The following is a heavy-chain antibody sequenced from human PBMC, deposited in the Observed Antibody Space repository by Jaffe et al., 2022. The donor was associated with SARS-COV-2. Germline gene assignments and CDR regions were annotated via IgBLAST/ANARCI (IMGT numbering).Heavy chain of an antibody. V-gene: IGHV3-30-3*01. CDR2: ISYDGSNK. Sequence: QVQLVESGGGVVQPGRSLRLSCAASGFTFSSYAMHWVRQAPGKGLEWVAVISYDGSNKYYADSVKGRFTISRDNSKNTLYLQMNSLRAEDTAVYYCARDQGEWIQLCIDYWGQGTLVTVSS. D-gene: IGHD5-18*01. CDR1: GFTFSSYA. J-gene: IGHJ4*02. CDR3: ARDQGEWIQLCIDY.